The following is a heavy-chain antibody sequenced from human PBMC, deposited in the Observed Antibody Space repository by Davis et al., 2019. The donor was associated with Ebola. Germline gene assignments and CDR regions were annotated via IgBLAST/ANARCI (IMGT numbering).Heavy chain of an antibody. Sequence: GESLKISCAASGFTFSSYAMHWVRQAPGKGLEGVAVISYDGSNKYYADSVKGRFTISRDNAKNSLYLQMNSLRAEDTAVYYCARGPTITMVQGVSPHFDYWGQETLVTVSS. CDR1: GFTFSSYA. CDR2: ISYDGSNK. V-gene: IGHV3-30-3*01. D-gene: IGHD3-10*01. J-gene: IGHJ4*02. CDR3: ARGPTITMVQGVSPHFDY.